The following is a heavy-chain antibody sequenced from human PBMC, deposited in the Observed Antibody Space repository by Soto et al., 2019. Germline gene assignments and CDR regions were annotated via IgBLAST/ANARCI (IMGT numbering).Heavy chain of an antibody. Sequence: QTLSLTCDITGYRDTSNRAGLSLVRLSASRGLEWLGRTYYRSKWYWEYAVSVRGRITINPDTSKNQYSLQLNSVTPEDTAVYFCARGEQYSGRIFDYWGQGTLVTVSS. D-gene: IGHD1-26*01. J-gene: IGHJ4*01. CDR2: TYYRSKWYW. V-gene: IGHV6-1*01. CDR1: GYRDTSNRAG. CDR3: ARGEQYSGRIFDY.